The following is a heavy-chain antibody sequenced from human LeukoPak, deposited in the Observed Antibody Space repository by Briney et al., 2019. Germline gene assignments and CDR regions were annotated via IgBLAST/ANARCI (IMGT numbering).Heavy chain of an antibody. V-gene: IGHV1-69*13. CDR1: GGTFTSYA. J-gene: IGHJ4*02. Sequence: ASVSVSCTASGGTFTSYAISWVRQAPGQGLEWMGGIIPIFGTANYAQKFQGRVTITADESTSTAYMELSSLRSEDTAVYYCATLTIFGVVIMQNPFGYWGQGTLVTVSS. CDR2: IIPIFGTA. CDR3: ATLTIFGVVIMQNPFGY. D-gene: IGHD3-3*01.